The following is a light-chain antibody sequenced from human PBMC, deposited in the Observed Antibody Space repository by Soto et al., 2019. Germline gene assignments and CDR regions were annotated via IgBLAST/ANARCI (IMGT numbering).Light chain of an antibody. V-gene: IGKV1-39*01. J-gene: IGKJ2*01. CDR2: AAS. CDR3: QQSYSMPYT. Sequence: DIQMTQSPSSLSASVGDRVTITCRASQSISNSLNWYQQRPGRAPRLLIYAASNLRSGVPSRFSGSGSGTDLTLTISSLQPEDFATYYCQQSYSMPYTFGKGTKLEVK. CDR1: QSISNS.